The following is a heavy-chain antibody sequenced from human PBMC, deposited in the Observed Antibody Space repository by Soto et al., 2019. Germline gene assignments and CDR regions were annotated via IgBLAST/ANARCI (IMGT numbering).Heavy chain of an antibody. V-gene: IGHV1-3*01. CDR2: INPGNGDT. Sequence: GASVKVSCKTSGYTFNKYPIHWVRQAPGQGLEWMGWINPGNGDTGYSQKFQDRVTITRDTSASTAYMELSSLRSEDTAVYYCATYHVVVPAAMFDYWGQGTLVTVSS. J-gene: IGHJ4*02. D-gene: IGHD2-2*01. CDR3: ATYHVVVPAAMFDY. CDR1: GYTFNKYP.